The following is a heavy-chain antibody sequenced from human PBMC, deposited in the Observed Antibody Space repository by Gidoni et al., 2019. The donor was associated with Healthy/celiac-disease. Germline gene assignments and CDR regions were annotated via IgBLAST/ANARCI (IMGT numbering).Heavy chain of an antibody. CDR2: IYYSGST. V-gene: IGHV4-39*01. D-gene: IGHD2-15*01. CDR3: ARHSPGGRGAFDI. CDR1: GGSISSSSYY. J-gene: IGHJ3*02. Sequence: QLQLQESGPGLVKPSETLSLTCTVSGGSISSSSYYWGWIRQPPGKGLEWIGSIYYSGSTYYNPSLKSRVTISVDTSKNQFSLKLSSVTAADTAVYYCARHSPGGRGAFDIWGQGTMVTVSS.